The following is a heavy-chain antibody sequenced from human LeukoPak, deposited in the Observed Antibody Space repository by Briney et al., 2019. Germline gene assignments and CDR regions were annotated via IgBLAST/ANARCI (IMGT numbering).Heavy chain of an antibody. V-gene: IGHV4-39*07. D-gene: IGHD4-23*01. CDR3: ARDRVVTQGVDAFDI. CDR1: GGSISSSSYY. Sequence: SETLSLTCTVSGGSISSSSYYWGWIRQPPGKGLEWIGSIYYSGYTYYNPSLKSRVTISLDTSKNQFSLKLSSVTAADTAVYYCARDRVVTQGVDAFDIWGQGTMVTVSS. J-gene: IGHJ3*02. CDR2: IYYSGYT.